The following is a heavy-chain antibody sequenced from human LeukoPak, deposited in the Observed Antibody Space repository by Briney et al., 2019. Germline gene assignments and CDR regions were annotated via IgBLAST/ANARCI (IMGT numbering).Heavy chain of an antibody. D-gene: IGHD4-23*01. CDR1: GYTFTSYG. J-gene: IGHJ4*02. Sequence: ASVKVSCKASGYTFTSYGIRWVRQAPGQGLEWMGWISAYNGNTNYAQKLQGRVTMTADTSTSTAYMELRSLRSDDTAVYYCARGNDYGGNSDFDYWGQGTLVTVSS. CDR3: ARGNDYGGNSDFDY. CDR2: ISAYNGNT. V-gene: IGHV1-18*01.